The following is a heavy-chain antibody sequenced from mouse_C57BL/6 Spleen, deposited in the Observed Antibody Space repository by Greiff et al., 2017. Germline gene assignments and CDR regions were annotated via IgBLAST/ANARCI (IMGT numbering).Heavy chain of an antibody. D-gene: IGHD2-14*01. CDR2: INPSNGGT. J-gene: IGHJ1*03. Sequence: QVQLQQPVTELVKPGASVKLSCKASGYTFTSYWMHWVKQRPGQGLEWIGNINPSNGGTNYTEKFQSKATLTVDKSSSTAYMQLSSLTSEDSAVYYCAREGVRRGFDVWGTGTTVTVSS. CDR1: GYTFTSYW. V-gene: IGHV1-53*01. CDR3: AREGVRRGFDV.